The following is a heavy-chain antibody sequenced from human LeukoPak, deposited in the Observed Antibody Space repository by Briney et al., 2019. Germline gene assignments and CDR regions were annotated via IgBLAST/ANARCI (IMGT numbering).Heavy chain of an antibody. CDR3: ARAAAAPYYYFDY. J-gene: IGHJ4*02. D-gene: IGHD6-13*01. CDR2: IYTSGST. CDR1: GGSISSGSYY. Sequence: SQTLSLTCTVSGGSISSGSYYWSWIRQPAGKGLEWIGRIYTSGSTNYNPSLKSRVTISVDTSKNQFSLKLSSVTAADTAVYYCARAAAAPYYYFDYWGQGTLVTVSS. V-gene: IGHV4-61*02.